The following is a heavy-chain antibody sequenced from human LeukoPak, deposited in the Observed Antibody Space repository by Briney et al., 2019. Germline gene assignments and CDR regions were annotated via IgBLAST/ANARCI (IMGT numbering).Heavy chain of an antibody. J-gene: IGHJ6*02. CDR2: INHSGST. CDR1: GGSFSGYY. D-gene: IGHD3-22*01. Sequence: PSETLSLTCAVYGGSFSGYYWSWIRQPPGKGLEWIGEINHSGSTNYNPSLKSRVTISVDTSKNQFSLKLSSVTAADTAVYYCARGPYYYDSSGYLDYYYYYYGMDVWGQGTTVTVSS. V-gene: IGHV4-34*01. CDR3: ARGPYYYDSSGYLDYYYYYYGMDV.